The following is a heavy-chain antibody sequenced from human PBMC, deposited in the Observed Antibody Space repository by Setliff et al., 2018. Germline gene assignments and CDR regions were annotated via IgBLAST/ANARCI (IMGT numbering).Heavy chain of an antibody. CDR3: ARGPSPTVTPSRLIYFYHMDV. J-gene: IGHJ6*03. Sequence: ASVKVSCKASGDPFNAYGVSWVRQAPGQGLEWMGAIIPVLGMTDYAQKSQGRLTITADQSTTTVYMELSSPRFDDTALYYCARGPSPTVTPSRLIYFYHMDVWGTGTTVTVSS. CDR1: GDPFNAYG. CDR2: IIPVLGMT. D-gene: IGHD4-17*01. V-gene: IGHV1-69*10.